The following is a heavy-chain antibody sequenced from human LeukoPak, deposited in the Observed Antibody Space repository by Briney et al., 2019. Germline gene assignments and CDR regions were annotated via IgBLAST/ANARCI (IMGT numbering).Heavy chain of an antibody. V-gene: IGHV4-34*01. J-gene: IGHJ6*02. CDR2: INHSGST. CDR3: ARGRVAAASTHDYYYYGMDV. D-gene: IGHD6-13*01. Sequence: SETLSLTCAVYGGSFSGYYCSWIRQPPGKGLEWIGEINHSGSTNYNPSLKSRVTISVDTSKNQFSLKLSSVTAADTAVYYCARGRVAAASTHDYYYYGMDVWGQGTTVTVSS. CDR1: GGSFSGYY.